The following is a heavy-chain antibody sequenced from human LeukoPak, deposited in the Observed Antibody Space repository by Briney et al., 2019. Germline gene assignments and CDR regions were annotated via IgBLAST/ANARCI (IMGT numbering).Heavy chain of an antibody. V-gene: IGHV1-46*01. Sequence: GASVKVSCKASGYTFTSYYMHWVRQAPGQGLEWMGIINPSGGSTSYAQKFQGRVTITADESTSTAYMELSSLRSEDTAVYYCARDLPFSHYYDPNWFDPWGQGTLVTVSS. CDR3: ARDLPFSHYYDPNWFDP. CDR2: INPSGGST. CDR1: GYTFTSYY. D-gene: IGHD3-22*01. J-gene: IGHJ5*02.